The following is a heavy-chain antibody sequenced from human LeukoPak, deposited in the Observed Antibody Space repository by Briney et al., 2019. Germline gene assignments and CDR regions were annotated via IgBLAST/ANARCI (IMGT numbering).Heavy chain of an antibody. CDR2: IIPILGIA. J-gene: IGHJ3*02. Sequence: SVKVSCKASGGTFSSYAISWVRQAPGQGLEWMGRIIPILGIANYAQKFQGRVTITADKSTSTAYMELSSLRSEDTAVYYCARDRTNYYDSSGYFDDAFDIWGQGTMVTVSS. CDR3: ARDRTNYYDSSGYFDDAFDI. D-gene: IGHD3-22*01. CDR1: GGTFSSYA. V-gene: IGHV1-69*04.